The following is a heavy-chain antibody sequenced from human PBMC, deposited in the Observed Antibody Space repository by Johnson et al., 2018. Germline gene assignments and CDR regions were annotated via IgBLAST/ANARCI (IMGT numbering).Heavy chain of an antibody. D-gene: IGHD5-18*01. CDR1: GVSISNYY. Sequence: QVQLQESGPGLVKPSETLSLTCTVSGVSISNYYWSWIRQPAGKGLEWIGRMGNTNYNPSLKSRVTMSVDTSKNQFSLKLNSVTAADTAGYYCAREQPGLYWYFDLWGRGTLVTVSS. CDR2: MGNT. J-gene: IGHJ2*01. V-gene: IGHV4-4*07. CDR3: AREQPGLYWYFDL.